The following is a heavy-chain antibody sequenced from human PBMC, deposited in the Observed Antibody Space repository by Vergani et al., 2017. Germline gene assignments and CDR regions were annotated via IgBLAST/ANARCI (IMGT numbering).Heavy chain of an antibody. CDR2: IYYSGST. D-gene: IGHD4-17*01. V-gene: IGHV4-30-4*08. J-gene: IGHJ5*02. CDR1: GGSISSGDYY. Sequence: QVQLQESGPGLVKPSQTLSLTCTVSGGSISSGDYYWSWLRQPPGKGLEWIGYIYYSGSTYYNPSLKSRVTISVDTAKNQFSLKLSSVTAADTAVYYCARELGRSTVTKGRGVGWFDPWGQGTLVTVSS. CDR3: ARELGRSTVTKGRGVGWFDP.